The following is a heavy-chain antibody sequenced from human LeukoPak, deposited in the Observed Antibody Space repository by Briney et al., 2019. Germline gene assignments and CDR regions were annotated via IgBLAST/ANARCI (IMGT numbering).Heavy chain of an antibody. J-gene: IGHJ4*02. CDR3: ARVGTAIAEYFDY. Sequence: SETLSLTCAVSGYSISSGYYWGWIRQPPGKGLEWIGSIYHSGSTYYDPSLKSRVTISVDTSKNQFSLKLSSVTAADTAVYYCARVGTAIAEYFDYWGQGTLVTVSS. CDR2: IYHSGST. D-gene: IGHD5-18*01. CDR1: GYSISSGYY. V-gene: IGHV4-38-2*01.